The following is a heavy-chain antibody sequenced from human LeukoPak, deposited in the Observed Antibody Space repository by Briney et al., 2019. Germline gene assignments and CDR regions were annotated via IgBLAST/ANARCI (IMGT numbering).Heavy chain of an antibody. CDR3: ARDHVEMATIPRYFDY. Sequence: GGSLRHSCAASGFTFRSYSMNWVRPAPGKRLERGSPISSSSSYIYYADSVKGRFTISRDNAKNSLYLQMNSLRAEDTAVYYCARDHVEMATIPRYFDYWGQGTLVTVSS. D-gene: IGHD5-24*01. CDR2: ISSSSSYI. V-gene: IGHV3-21*01. CDR1: GFTFRSYS. J-gene: IGHJ4*02.